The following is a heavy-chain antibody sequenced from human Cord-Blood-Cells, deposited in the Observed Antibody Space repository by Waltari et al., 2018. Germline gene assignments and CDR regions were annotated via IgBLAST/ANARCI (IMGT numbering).Heavy chain of an antibody. J-gene: IGHJ4*02. D-gene: IGHD6-6*01. V-gene: IGHV1-8*01. CDR2: MNPNSGNT. CDR3: ARGMLKQLDFDY. Sequence: QVQLVQSGAEVKKPGASVTVSCKASGYTFTSYDINWVRQATGQGLEVMGWMNPNSGNTGYAQKFQGRVTMTRNTSISTAYMELSSLRSEDTAVYYCARGMLKQLDFDYWGQGTLVTVSS. CDR1: GYTFTSYD.